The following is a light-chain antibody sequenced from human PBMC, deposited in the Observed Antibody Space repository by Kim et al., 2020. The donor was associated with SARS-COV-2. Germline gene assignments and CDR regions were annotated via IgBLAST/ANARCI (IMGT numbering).Light chain of an antibody. CDR3: QQYDSFPWT. V-gene: IGKV1-5*03. CDR1: QNINTW. CDR2: KES. Sequence: ASVGDRVTITCRASQNINTWLAWYQQKPGKAPKVLIYKESTLERGVPSRFSGSGSGTEFTLAVSSLQPDDFATYHCQQYDSFPWTFGQGTKVDIK. J-gene: IGKJ1*01.